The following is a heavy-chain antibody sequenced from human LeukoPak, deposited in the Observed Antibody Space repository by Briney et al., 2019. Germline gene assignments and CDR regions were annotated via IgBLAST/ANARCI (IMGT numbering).Heavy chain of an antibody. CDR1: GGSISSYY. J-gene: IGHJ6*02. V-gene: IGHV4-59*01. CDR2: IYYSGST. CDR3: ARDFPGTTAGYYYYGMDV. D-gene: IGHD1-1*01. Sequence: SETLSLTCTVSGGSISSYYWSWIRQPPGKGLEWIGYIYYSGSTNYNPSLKSRVTISVDTSKNQFSLKLSSVTAADTAVYYCARDFPGTTAGYYYYGMDVWGQGTTVTVSS.